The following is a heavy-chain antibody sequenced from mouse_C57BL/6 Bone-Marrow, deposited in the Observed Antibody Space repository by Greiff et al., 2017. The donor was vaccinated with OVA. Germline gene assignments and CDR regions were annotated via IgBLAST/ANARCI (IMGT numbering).Heavy chain of an antibody. CDR3: ARWSTVGAKDWYFDV. D-gene: IGHD1-1*01. V-gene: IGHV1-39*01. CDR2: INPNDGTT. CDR1: GYSFTDYY. J-gene: IGHJ1*03. Sequence: VQLQQSGPELVKPGASVKISCKASGYSFTDYYMNWVKQSNGKSLEWIGVINPNDGTTSYNQKFKGKATLTVDQSSSTAYMQLNSLTSEDSAVYYGARWSTVGAKDWYFDVWGTGTTVTVSS.